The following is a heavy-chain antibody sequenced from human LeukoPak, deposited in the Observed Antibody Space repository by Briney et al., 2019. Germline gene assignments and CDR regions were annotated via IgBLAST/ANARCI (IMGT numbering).Heavy chain of an antibody. J-gene: IGHJ4*02. CDR1: GFTFSSYG. V-gene: IGHV3-30*02. CDR2: IRYDGSNK. CDR3: AKGSRDVYNSGVY. D-gene: IGHD5-24*01. Sequence: GGSLRLSCAASGFTFSSYGMHWVRQAPGKGLEWVAFIRYDGSNKYYADSVKGRFTISRDNSKNTLYLQMNSLRAEDTAVYFCAKGSRDVYNSGVYWGQGTLVTVSS.